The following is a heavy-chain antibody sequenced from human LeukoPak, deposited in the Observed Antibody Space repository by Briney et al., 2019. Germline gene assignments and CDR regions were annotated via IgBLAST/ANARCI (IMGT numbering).Heavy chain of an antibody. J-gene: IGHJ4*02. D-gene: IGHD1-26*01. V-gene: IGHV4-4*07. CDR3: ARENSGSYREFDY. CDR2: IYTSGST. Sequence: SETLSLTCTVSGGSISSYYWSWIRQPAGKGLEWIGRIYTSGSTNYDASLKSRVSMSVDTSKNQFSLKLSSVPAADTAAFYCARENSGSYREFDYWGQGTLVTVSS. CDR1: GGSISSYY.